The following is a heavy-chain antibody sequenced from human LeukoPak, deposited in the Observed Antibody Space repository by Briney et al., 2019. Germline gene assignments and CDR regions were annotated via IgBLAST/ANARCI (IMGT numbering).Heavy chain of an antibody. V-gene: IGHV4-61*05. Sequence: PSETLSLTCTVSGGSISSSSAYWGWIRQPPGKGLEYIGYIYSSGSTSYNPSLKSRVTISVDTSKNQFSLKLSSVTAADTAVYYCASTKQWLVGSDAFDMWGQGTMVSVSS. CDR1: GGSISSSSAY. CDR2: IYSSGST. J-gene: IGHJ3*02. D-gene: IGHD6-19*01. CDR3: ASTKQWLVGSDAFDM.